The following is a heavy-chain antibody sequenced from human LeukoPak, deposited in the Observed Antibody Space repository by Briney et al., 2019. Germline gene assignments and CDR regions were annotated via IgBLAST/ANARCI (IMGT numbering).Heavy chain of an antibody. J-gene: IGHJ5*02. CDR3: AKGRGYYDSQWT. CDR1: GFTFDDYA. V-gene: IGHV3-9*01. CDR2: ISWNSGSI. D-gene: IGHD3-22*01. Sequence: GGSLRLSCAASGFTFDDYAMHWVRQAPGKGLEWVSGISWNSGSIDYADSVKGRFTISRDNAKNSLYLQMNSLRAEDTALHYCAKGRGYYDSQWTWGQGTLVTVSS.